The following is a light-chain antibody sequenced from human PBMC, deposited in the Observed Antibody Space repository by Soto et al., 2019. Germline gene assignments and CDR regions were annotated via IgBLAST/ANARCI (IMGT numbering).Light chain of an antibody. CDR2: DAS. Sequence: DIQRTQSPSTLSASVGDRITITCRPSQSIDSRLAWYQQKRGKAPNLXIYDASTLASGVPAMFSGGDAGTECTLTISSLQPDDFTTVYCQQYNSYTWTFGQGTKVDIK. CDR1: QSIDSR. CDR3: QQYNSYTWT. V-gene: IGKV1-5*01. J-gene: IGKJ1*01.